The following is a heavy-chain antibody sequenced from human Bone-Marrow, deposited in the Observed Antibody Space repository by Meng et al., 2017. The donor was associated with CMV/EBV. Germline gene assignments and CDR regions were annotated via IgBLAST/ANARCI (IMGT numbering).Heavy chain of an antibody. CDR1: GGTFSSYA. CDR2: INPNSGST. D-gene: IGHD3-16*02. Sequence: ASVKVSCKASGGTFSSYAISWVRQAPGQGLEWMGWINPNSGSTNYAQKFQGRVTMTRDTSISTAYMELSRLRSDDTAVYYCARARMITFGGVIVTPMDVWGQGTTVTVSS. J-gene: IGHJ6*02. CDR3: ARARMITFGGVIVTPMDV. V-gene: IGHV1-2*02.